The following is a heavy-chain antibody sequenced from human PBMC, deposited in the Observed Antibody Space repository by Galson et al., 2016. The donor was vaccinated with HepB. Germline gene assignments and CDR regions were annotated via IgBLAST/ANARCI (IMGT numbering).Heavy chain of an antibody. CDR2: INTDGSST. Sequence: SLRLSCAASGFMFSSYWIHWVRQAPGKGLVWVSRINTDGSSTIYADSVKGRFTISRDNAKNTAYGQINIMRAEDTAVYYCAREPTVVGEVSFDLWGRGTLVTVSS. V-gene: IGHV3-74*01. CDR3: AREPTVVGEVSFDL. J-gene: IGHJ2*01. D-gene: IGHD3-3*01. CDR1: GFMFSSYW.